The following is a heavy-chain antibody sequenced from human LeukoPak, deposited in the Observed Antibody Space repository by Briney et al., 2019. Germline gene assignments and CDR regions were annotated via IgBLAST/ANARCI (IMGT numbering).Heavy chain of an antibody. CDR2: INPNSGGT. D-gene: IGHD2-15*01. Sequence: ASVKVSCKASGYTFTGYYMHWVRQAPGQGLEWMGWINPNSGGTNYAQKFQGRVTMTRDTSISTAYMELSRMRSDDTAVYYCARDRQEGWWFDPWGQGTLVTVSS. J-gene: IGHJ5*02. CDR1: GYTFTGYY. CDR3: ARDRQEGWWFDP. V-gene: IGHV1-2*02.